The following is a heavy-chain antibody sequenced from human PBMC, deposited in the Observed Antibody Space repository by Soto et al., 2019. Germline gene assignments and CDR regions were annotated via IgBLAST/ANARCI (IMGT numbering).Heavy chain of an antibody. J-gene: IGHJ4*02. CDR3: VGEVGFQLIY. Sequence: EVQLVESGGGLVQPGGSLRLSCAASGFTFSTHSMNWVRQAPGKGLEWISYITSSSGTMYADSVKRRFTISRDNAKNSLYLQMNILRAEDAVVYFCVGEVGFQLIYWGQGTLVTVSS. D-gene: IGHD2-2*01. CDR1: GFTFSTHS. V-gene: IGHV3-48*01. CDR2: ITSSSGT.